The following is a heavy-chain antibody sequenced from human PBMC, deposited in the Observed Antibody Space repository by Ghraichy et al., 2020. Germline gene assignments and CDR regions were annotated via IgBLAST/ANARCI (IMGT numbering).Heavy chain of an antibody. Sequence: GGSLRLSCKVSAYSFTNYGIGWGRKRHGKGLEWMGVIYPHDSEARYSTSFQGKVTTSVDKSTTTAYLQWSSLNASDTAMYFCARHGRWFGELPEDLWGHGTLVTVSS. CDR2: IYPHDSEA. J-gene: IGHJ5*02. D-gene: IGHD3-10*01. CDR1: AYSFTNYG. V-gene: IGHV5-51*01. CDR3: ARHGRWFGELPEDL.